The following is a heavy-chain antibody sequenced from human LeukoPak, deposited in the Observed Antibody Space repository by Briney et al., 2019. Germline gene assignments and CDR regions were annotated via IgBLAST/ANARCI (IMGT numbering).Heavy chain of an antibody. D-gene: IGHD6-13*01. V-gene: IGHV3-64*04. J-gene: IGHJ5*02. CDR1: GFTFSSYA. Sequence: GGSLRLSCSASGFTFSSYAMHWVRQAPGKGLEYVSAISGSGGATYYADSVKGRFTISRDNSKNTLYLQMNSLRAEDTAVYYCAREGYSSSSSWFDPWGQGTLVTVSS. CDR3: AREGYSSSSSWFDP. CDR2: ISGSGGAT.